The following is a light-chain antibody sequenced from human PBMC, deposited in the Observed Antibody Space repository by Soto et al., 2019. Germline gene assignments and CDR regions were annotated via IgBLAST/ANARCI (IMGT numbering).Light chain of an antibody. CDR2: GAS. J-gene: IGKJ2*01. CDR1: ESIIRDY. CDR3: QQYGGVPYT. Sequence: IVLTQSPGTLSLSPGQRATLSCRASESIIRDYLAWYQQRLGQAPRLLIYGASSGATGIPDRFSGSGSGTDFTLTISRLEPEDFAIYYCQQYGGVPYTFGQGTKLEIK. V-gene: IGKV3-20*01.